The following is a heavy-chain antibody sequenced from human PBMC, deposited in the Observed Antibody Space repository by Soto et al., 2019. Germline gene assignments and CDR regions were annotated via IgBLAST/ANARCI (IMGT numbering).Heavy chain of an antibody. CDR1: GGSFSGYY. V-gene: IGHV4-34*01. J-gene: IGHJ4*02. CDR2: INHSGST. CDR3: ARGRNYDFWSGYWSQYYVGY. D-gene: IGHD3-3*01. Sequence: PSETLSLTCAVYGGSFSGYYWSGIRQPPGKRLEWIGEINHSGSTNYNPSLKSRVTISVDTSKSQFSLKLSSVTAADTAVYYCARGRNYDFWSGYWSQYYVGYWGQGTLVTVAS.